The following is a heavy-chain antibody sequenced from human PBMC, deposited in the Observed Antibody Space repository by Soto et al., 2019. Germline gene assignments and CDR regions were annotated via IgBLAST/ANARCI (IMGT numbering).Heavy chain of an antibody. CDR3: AKDAGYGQYFQH. D-gene: IGHD5-12*01. J-gene: IGHJ1*01. Sequence: EVQLLESGGGLVQPGGSLRLSCAASGFTFSSYAMSWVRQAPGKGLEWVSAISGSGGSTYYADSVKGRFTISRDNSKNTLYLQMNILRGEDTAVYYCAKDAGYGQYFQHWGQGTLVTVSS. CDR1: GFTFSSYA. V-gene: IGHV3-23*01. CDR2: ISGSGGST.